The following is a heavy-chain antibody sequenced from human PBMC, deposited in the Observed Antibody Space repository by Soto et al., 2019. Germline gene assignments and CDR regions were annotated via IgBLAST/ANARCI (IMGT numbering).Heavy chain of an antibody. V-gene: IGHV4-31*03. CDR2: IYYSGST. J-gene: IGHJ4*02. Sequence: LSLTCTVSGGSISSGGYYWSWIRQHPGKGLEWIGYIYYSGSTYYNPSLKSRVTISVGTSKNQFSLKLSSVTAADTAVYYCARGKRWLQLFDYWGQGTLVTVSS. CDR3: ARGKRWLQLFDY. D-gene: IGHD1-1*01. CDR1: GGSISSGGYY.